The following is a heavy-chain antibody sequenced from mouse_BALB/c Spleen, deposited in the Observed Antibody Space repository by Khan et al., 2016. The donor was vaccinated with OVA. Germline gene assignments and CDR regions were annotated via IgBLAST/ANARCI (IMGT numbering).Heavy chain of an antibody. D-gene: IGHD4-1*01. V-gene: IGHV5-6*01. CDR1: GFTFSSYG. CDR2: ISSDGSYT. CDR3: GRHLTGSFAY. Sequence: EVNLVESGGDLVKPGGSLKLSCAASGFTFSSYGMSWVRQTPDKRLEWVATISSDGSYTYYPDSVKGRFTISRDNVKNTLYLQMSSLKSEDTDMYYCGRHLTGSFAYWGQGTLVTVSS. J-gene: IGHJ3*01.